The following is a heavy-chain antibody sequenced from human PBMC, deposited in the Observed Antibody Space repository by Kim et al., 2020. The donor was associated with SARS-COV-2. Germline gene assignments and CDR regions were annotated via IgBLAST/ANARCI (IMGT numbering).Heavy chain of an antibody. V-gene: IGHV3-7*01. D-gene: IGHD1-26*01. J-gene: IGHJ4*02. Sequence: GGSLRLSCIASGFTFSDHWMTWVRQAPRKGLEWVATIKQDGSEKFYVDSVKGRFIISRDNGQNSMYLQMNSLRAEDTAVYYWAKVDPPGWELSTWGGQGTLVTVSS. CDR1: GFTFSDHW. CDR2: IKQDGSEK. CDR3: AKVDPPGWELSTW.